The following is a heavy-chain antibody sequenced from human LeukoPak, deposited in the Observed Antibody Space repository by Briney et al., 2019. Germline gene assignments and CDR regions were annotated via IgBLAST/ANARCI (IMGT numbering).Heavy chain of an antibody. CDR2: ISQSGDS. D-gene: IGHD6-13*01. Sequence: SETLSLTCGVYGGSLSFYYWSWIRQSPGKGLEWIAEISQSGDSNYNPSLKSRVTISVDTSQKQFSLRLSSVTAADTAVYYCARGRYVTTRGGAAAGFLDYWGQGTLVTVST. V-gene: IGHV4-34*01. J-gene: IGHJ4*02. CDR3: ARGRYVTTRGGAAAGFLDY. CDR1: GGSLSFYY.